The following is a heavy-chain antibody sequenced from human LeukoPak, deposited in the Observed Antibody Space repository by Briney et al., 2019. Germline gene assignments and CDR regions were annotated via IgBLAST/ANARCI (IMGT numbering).Heavy chain of an antibody. D-gene: IGHD4-17*01. V-gene: IGHV4-4*02. CDR2: IYHSGST. CDR1: GGSISSSNW. CDR3: ARESYGDYGGSRIDY. Sequence: SGTLSLTCAVSGGSISSSNWWSWVRQPPGKGLEWIGEIYHSGSTNYNPSLKSRVTISVGKSKNQFSLKLSSVTAADTAVYYCARESYGDYGGSRIDYWGQGTLVTVSS. J-gene: IGHJ4*02.